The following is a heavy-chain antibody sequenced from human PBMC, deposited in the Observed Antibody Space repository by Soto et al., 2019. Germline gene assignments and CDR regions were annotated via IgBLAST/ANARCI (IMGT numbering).Heavy chain of an antibody. V-gene: IGHV3-7*01. CDR1: GFTFSRHW. J-gene: IGHJ4*02. D-gene: IGHD4-17*01. Sequence: EVQLVESGGGLVQPGRSLRLSCAASGFTFSRHWMTWVRQAPGKGLEWVANIKEDGSQKYYVDSVKGRFTISRDNAKNSVYLQMNSLRAEDTAVYYCARDTYGDYGQVLDYWGQGTLVTVSS. CDR2: IKEDGSQK. CDR3: ARDTYGDYGQVLDY.